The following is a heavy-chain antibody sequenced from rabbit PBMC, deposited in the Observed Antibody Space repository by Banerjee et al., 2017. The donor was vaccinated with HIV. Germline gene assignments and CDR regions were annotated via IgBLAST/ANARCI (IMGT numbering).Heavy chain of an antibody. Sequence: QEQVVESGGGLVQPEGSLTLSCTASGFSFSNKAVMCWVRQAPGKGLEWIACINTITGKAVYATWAKGRFTFSKTSSTTVTLQMTSLTATDTATYFCARGPAYAGVGYPFNLWGPGTLVTVS. CDR3: ARGPAYAGVGYPFNL. CDR1: GFSFSNKAV. D-gene: IGHD4-2*01. V-gene: IGHV1S45*01. CDR2: INTITGKA. J-gene: IGHJ4*01.